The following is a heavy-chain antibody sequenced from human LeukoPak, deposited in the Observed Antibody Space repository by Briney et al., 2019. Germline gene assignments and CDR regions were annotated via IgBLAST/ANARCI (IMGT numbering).Heavy chain of an antibody. J-gene: IGHJ5*02. Sequence: SETLSLTCTVSGASVSSDYWSWVRQSPGKGLEWIGYIYHSGHTMSNPSLKSRVSLSLDTSNNQFSLKLSSVTAADTAVYYCARHPFQYPFDHWGQGTVVSVSS. D-gene: IGHD4-4*01. V-gene: IGHV4-59*08. CDR2: IYHSGHT. CDR1: GASVSSDY. CDR3: ARHPFQYPFDH.